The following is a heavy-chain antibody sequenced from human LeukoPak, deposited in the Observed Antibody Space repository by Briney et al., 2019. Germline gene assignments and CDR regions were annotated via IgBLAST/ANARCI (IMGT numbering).Heavy chain of an antibody. CDR3: ARGFNSGWYGEDAFDI. J-gene: IGHJ3*02. CDR2: IWYDGSNK. CDR1: GFTFSSYD. Sequence: PGGSLRLSCAASGFTFSSYDIHWVRQAPGKGLEWVAVIWYDGSNKYYAGSAKGRFTTSRDNSKNTLYLQMNSLRAEDTAMYYFARGFNSGWYGEDAFDIWGQGTMVTVSS. D-gene: IGHD6-19*01. V-gene: IGHV3-33*01.